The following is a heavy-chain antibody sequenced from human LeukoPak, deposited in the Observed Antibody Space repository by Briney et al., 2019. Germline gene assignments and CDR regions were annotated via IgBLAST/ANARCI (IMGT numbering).Heavy chain of an antibody. D-gene: IGHD2-15*01. Sequence: ASVKVSCKASGYTFTSYDINWVRQATGQGLEWMGWMNPNSGNTGYAQKFQGRVTMTRDTSISTAYMELSSLTSEDTAVYYCARSASEAAFEDYWGQGTLVTVSS. CDR2: MNPNSGNT. CDR1: GYTFTSYD. J-gene: IGHJ4*02. CDR3: ARSASEAAFEDY. V-gene: IGHV1-8*02.